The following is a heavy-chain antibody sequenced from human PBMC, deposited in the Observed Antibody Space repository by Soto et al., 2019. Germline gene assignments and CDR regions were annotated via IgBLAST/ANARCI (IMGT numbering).Heavy chain of an antibody. CDR2: IIPIFGTA. V-gene: IGHV1-69*06. J-gene: IGHJ6*04. CDR1: GGTFSSYA. CDR3: ARRGSLQPLVVEGYNDFGMDA. D-gene: IGHD1-26*01. Sequence: SVKVSCKASGGTFSSYAISWVRQAPGQGLEWMGGIIPIFGTANYAQKFQGRVTITADKSTSTAYMELSSLRSEDTAVYYCARRGSLQPLVVEGYNDFGMDAWAKGPRVTASP.